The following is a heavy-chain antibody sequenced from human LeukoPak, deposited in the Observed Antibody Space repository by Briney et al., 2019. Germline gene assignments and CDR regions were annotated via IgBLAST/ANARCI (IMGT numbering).Heavy chain of an antibody. CDR2: ISAYDGNT. D-gene: IGHD3-3*01. CDR1: GYTFTSYG. Sequence: ASVKVSCKASGYTFTSYGISWVRQAPGQGLEWMGWISAYDGNTNYAQKLQDRVTMTTDTYTSTAYMELRSLRSDDTAVYYCARGGYYDFWSGYSAFDIWGQGTMVTVSS. J-gene: IGHJ3*02. V-gene: IGHV1-18*01. CDR3: ARGGYYDFWSGYSAFDI.